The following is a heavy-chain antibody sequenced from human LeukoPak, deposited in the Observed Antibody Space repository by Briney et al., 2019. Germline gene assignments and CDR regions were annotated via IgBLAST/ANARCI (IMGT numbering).Heavy chain of an antibody. J-gene: IGHJ4*02. D-gene: IGHD1-26*01. CDR2: IYYSGST. CDR3: ARVRLGGTDY. V-gene: IGHV4-30-4*01. CDR1: GGSISSSSYY. Sequence: PSETLSLTCTVSGGSISSSSYYWSWVRQPPGKGLEWIGYIYYSGSTYYNPSLKSRVAISVDTSKNQFSLKLSSVTAADTAVYYCARVRLGGTDYWGQGTLVTVSS.